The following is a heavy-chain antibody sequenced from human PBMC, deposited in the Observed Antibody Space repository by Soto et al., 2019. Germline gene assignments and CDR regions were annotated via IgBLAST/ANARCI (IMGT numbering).Heavy chain of an antibody. Sequence: SETLSLTCTVSGGSVSSGSYYWSWIRQPPGKGLEWIGYIYYSGSTNYNPSLKSRITISRDNSKNILYLQLNSLTADDTAFYYCARDQNPRAVGTYYGMDVWGQGTTVTVSS. V-gene: IGHV4-61*03. D-gene: IGHD6-19*01. CDR3: ARDQNPRAVGTYYGMDV. CDR2: IYYSGST. J-gene: IGHJ6*02. CDR1: GGSVSSGSYY.